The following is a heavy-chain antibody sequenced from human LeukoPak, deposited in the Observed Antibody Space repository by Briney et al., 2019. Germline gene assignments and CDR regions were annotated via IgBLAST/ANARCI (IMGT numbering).Heavy chain of an antibody. Sequence: SETLSLTCTVSGGSITSYYWSWIRQSAGKGLEWIGRIYITGSTTYNPSLKSRVTISVDTSKNQFSLKLSSVTAADTAVCYCARLGGSTTRHYYYYYMDVWGKGTTVTISS. CDR1: GGSITSYY. J-gene: IGHJ6*03. V-gene: IGHV4-4*07. D-gene: IGHD3-16*01. CDR3: ARLGGSTTRHYYYYYMDV. CDR2: IYITGST.